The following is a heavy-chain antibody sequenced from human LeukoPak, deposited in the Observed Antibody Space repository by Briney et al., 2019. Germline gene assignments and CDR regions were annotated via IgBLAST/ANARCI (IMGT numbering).Heavy chain of an antibody. J-gene: IGHJ4*02. CDR1: GFTFINAW. CDR3: TTWGAGGNAFDY. Sequence: GGSLRLSCAASGFTFINAWMSWVRQAPGKGLEGIGRIKRKTEGGTADYAAPVKGRFTISRDDSKNTLYLQMNSLKTEDTAVYYCTTWGAGGNAFDYWGQGTLVTVSS. CDR2: IKRKTEGGTA. D-gene: IGHD4-23*01. V-gene: IGHV3-15*01.